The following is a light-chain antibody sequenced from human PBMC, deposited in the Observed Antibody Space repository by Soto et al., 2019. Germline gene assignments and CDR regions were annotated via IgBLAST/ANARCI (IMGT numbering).Light chain of an antibody. CDR1: QVITEY. Sequence: DIQMTQSASSLSAAVGDRVTITCQTSQVITEYLNWYQQKPGKAPKLVIYDISTLEIGVPSRFSGGGSGTKFTFTISGLQPEDIATYYCQQYENLPYTFGQRTKLEI. CDR2: DIS. CDR3: QQYENLPYT. V-gene: IGKV1-33*01. J-gene: IGKJ2*01.